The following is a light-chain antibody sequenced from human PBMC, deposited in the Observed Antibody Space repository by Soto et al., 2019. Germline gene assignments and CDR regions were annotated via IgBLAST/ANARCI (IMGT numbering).Light chain of an antibody. CDR3: QHRSNGRAPT. J-gene: IGKJ4*01. Sequence: ELVLTQSPATLSMSPGERATLSCRASQSVSNYLAWYQQKPGQAPRLLIYDASNRATGIPARFSGSGSETDFALTVSSLEPEDFAFYSCQHRSNGRAPTLGGGTKVDIK. V-gene: IGKV3-11*01. CDR2: DAS. CDR1: QSVSNY.